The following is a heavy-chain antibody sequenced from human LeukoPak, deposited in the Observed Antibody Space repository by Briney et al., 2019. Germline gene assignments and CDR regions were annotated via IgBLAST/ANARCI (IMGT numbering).Heavy chain of an antibody. CDR1: GFTFITCA. V-gene: IGHV3-30-3*01. CDR2: ISYHGSNK. J-gene: IGHJ4*02. CDR3: AREGPVAGNFDY. D-gene: IGHD6-19*01. Sequence: GGSLRLSCAASGFTFITCAMHWVRQAPGKGLEWVAVISYHGSNKDYADSVKGRFTISRDNSKNTLYLEMNSLRAEDTAVYYCAREGPVAGNFDYWGQGTLVTVSS.